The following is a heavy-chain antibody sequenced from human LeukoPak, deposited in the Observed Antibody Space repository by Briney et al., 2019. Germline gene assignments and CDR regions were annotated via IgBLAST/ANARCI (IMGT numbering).Heavy chain of an antibody. V-gene: IGHV1-18*01. Sequence: GASVKVSCKASGFSFLGYGISWVRQAPGQGLEWMGWISGYNGNTNYAQEFQGRLTLTTDTSTTTAYMELSSLRSEDTAVYYCARAKRGITYYYDSSGYLDYWGQGTLVTVSS. J-gene: IGHJ4*02. CDR2: ISGYNGNT. D-gene: IGHD3-22*01. CDR1: GFSFLGYG. CDR3: ARAKRGITYYYDSSGYLDY.